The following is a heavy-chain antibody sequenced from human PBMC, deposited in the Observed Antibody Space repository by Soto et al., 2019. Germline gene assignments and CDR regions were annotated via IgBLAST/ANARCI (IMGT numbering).Heavy chain of an antibody. Sequence: GGSLRLSCAASGFTFDDYAMHWVRQAPGKGLEWVSGISWNSGSIGYADSVKGRFTISRDNAKNSLYLQMNSLRAEDTALYYCAKDLLWFGELTDSGGYYFDYWGQGTLVTVSS. CDR2: ISWNSGSI. CDR3: AKDLLWFGELTDSGGYYFDY. J-gene: IGHJ4*02. V-gene: IGHV3-9*01. D-gene: IGHD3-10*01. CDR1: GFTFDDYA.